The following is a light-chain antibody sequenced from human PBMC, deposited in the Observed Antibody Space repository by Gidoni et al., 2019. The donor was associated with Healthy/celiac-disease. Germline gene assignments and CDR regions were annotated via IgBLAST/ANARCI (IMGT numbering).Light chain of an antibody. V-gene: IGKV4-1*01. J-gene: IGKJ2*01. CDR1: QSVLYSSTNKNY. CDR2: WAS. Sequence: DIVMTQSPDSLAVSLGERATINCNSSQSVLYSSTNKNYLAWYQQTPGQPPKLLIYWASTRESGVPDRFSGSGSGTDFTLTISSLQAEDVAVYYCQQYYSTPYTFGQGTKLEIK. CDR3: QQYYSTPYT.